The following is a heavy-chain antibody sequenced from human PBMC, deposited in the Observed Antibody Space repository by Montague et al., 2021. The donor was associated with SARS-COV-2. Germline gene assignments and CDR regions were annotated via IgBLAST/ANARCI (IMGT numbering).Heavy chain of an antibody. J-gene: IGHJ4*02. CDR1: GGPISSGSYY. CDR2: ISISGST. V-gene: IGHV4-61*02. Sequence: TRSLTYTVSGGPISSGSYYWRWIRQPAGKGLEWIGRISISGSTNYNPSLKSRVTISVDTSKNQFSLKLSSVTAADTAVYYCASVYTVTYYFDYWGRGTLVTVSS. D-gene: IGHD4-17*01. CDR3: ASVYTVTYYFDY.